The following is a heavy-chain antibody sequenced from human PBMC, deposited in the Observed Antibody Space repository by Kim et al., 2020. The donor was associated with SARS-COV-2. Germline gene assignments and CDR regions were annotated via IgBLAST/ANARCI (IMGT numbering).Heavy chain of an antibody. D-gene: IGHD3-3*01. J-gene: IGHJ4*02. CDR3: VKSPVPGPDFWSGWGPFDY. CDR1: GFTFSSYA. CDR2: ISSNGGST. Sequence: GGSLRLSCSASGFTFSSYAMHWVRQAPGKGLEYVSAISSNGGSTYYADSVKGRFTISRDNSKNTLYLQMSSLRAEDTAVYYCVKSPVPGPDFWSGWGPFDYWGQGTLVTVSS. V-gene: IGHV3-64D*09.